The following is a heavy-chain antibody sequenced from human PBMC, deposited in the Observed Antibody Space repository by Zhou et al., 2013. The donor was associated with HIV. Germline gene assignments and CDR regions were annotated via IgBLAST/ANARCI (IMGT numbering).Heavy chain of an antibody. CDR3: ARETHMVRHIDY. CDR2: INPNSGDT. V-gene: IGHV1-2*02. CDR1: GYTVTGYY. D-gene: IGHD3-10*01. Sequence: QVQLVQSGAEVKKPGASVKVSCKASGYTVTGYYMHWVRQAPGQGLEWMGGINPNSGDTHSAQKFHGRVTMTRDTSINTAYMELSRLRSDDTAVYYCARETHMVRHIDYWGQGTLVTVSS. J-gene: IGHJ4*02.